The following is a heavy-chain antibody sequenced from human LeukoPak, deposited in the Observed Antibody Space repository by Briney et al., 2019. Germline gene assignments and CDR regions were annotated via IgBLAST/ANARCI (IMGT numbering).Heavy chain of an antibody. CDR3: ARHNGWYDH. Sequence: GGSLRLSCAASGFTFNTYEMDWVRQAPGKGLEWVSYISSSASTMHYADSVKGRFTISRDNVKNSLYLQMNSLRAEDTAVYYCARHNGWYDHWGQGTLVTVSS. D-gene: IGHD2-8*01. CDR2: ISSSASTM. J-gene: IGHJ5*02. V-gene: IGHV3-48*03. CDR1: GFTFNTYE.